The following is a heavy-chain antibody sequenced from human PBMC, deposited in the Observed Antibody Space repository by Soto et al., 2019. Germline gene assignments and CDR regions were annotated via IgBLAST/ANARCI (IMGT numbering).Heavy chain of an antibody. CDR1: GFTFNTYA. V-gene: IGHV3-23*01. CDR3: AKDRDAFDFWTGGYYGLDV. CDR2: TSGSGGST. J-gene: IGHJ6*02. Sequence: EVQLLESGGGLVQPGGSLRLSCAASGFTFNTYAMTWVRQAPGKGLEWVSATSGSGGSTYYADSVKGRFTISRDNSKNTLYLQMSSLRVEDTAVYYCAKDRDAFDFWTGGYYGLDVWGQGTTVTVSS. D-gene: IGHD3-3*01.